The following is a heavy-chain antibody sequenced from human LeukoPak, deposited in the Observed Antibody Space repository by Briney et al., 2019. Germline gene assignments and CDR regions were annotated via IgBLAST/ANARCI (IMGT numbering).Heavy chain of an antibody. CDR1: GGSISRSY. J-gene: IGHJ2*01. D-gene: IGHD5-24*01. CDR3: ATRRDGYNNWYFDL. CDR2: IYYSEST. V-gene: IGHV4-59*01. Sequence: SETLSLTCSVSGGSISRSYWSWIRQPPGKGLEWIGSIYYSESTNYDPSLKSRDTISVDTSKNQLSLTMSSVTAADTAVYYCATRRDGYNNWYFDLWGRGTLVTVSS.